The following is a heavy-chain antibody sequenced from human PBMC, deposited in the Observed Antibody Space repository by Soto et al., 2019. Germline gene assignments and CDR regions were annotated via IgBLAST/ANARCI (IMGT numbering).Heavy chain of an antibody. V-gene: IGHV3-23*01. Sequence: SMIPACAPSAFSFTSDSMSWVRQAPGKWLEWVSAMSGSGGSTYYADSVKGRFTISRDNSKNTLYLQMNSLRAEDTAVSDCAKDHYEFLSCCASSMAASPMDVWGKGTTVTVSS. CDR2: MSGSGGST. D-gene: IGHD3-3*01. CDR3: AKDHYEFLSCCASSMAASPMDV. CDR1: AFSFTSDS. J-gene: IGHJ6*04.